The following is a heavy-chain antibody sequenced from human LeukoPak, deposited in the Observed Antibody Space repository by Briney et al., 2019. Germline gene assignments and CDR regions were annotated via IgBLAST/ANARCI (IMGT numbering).Heavy chain of an antibody. Sequence: GGSLRLSCAASGFTFSNYAMNWIRQAPGKGLEWVSGVSDSGTMTYYARSVKGRFTISRDNSKNTLYLQMNSLRAEDTAIYYCAKYSRYDYVGQIDYWGQGTLVTVSS. CDR3: AKYSRYDYVGQIDY. CDR2: VSDSGTMT. CDR1: GFTFSNYA. J-gene: IGHJ4*02. D-gene: IGHD4-17*01. V-gene: IGHV3-23*01.